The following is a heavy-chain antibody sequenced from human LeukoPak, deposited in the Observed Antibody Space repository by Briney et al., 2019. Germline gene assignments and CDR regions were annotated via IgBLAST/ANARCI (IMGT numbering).Heavy chain of an antibody. D-gene: IGHD2-2*01. CDR3: ARELAAVRAGIPAPGSP. V-gene: IGHV3-53*01. Sequence: PGGSLRLSCAPSGLRANDNYMCCVRQGPGKGLEWVSVIYSGGTTHYAESVKGRFTISRDISKNTVHLQMNSLRVEDTAMYYCARELAAVRAGIPAPGSPWGQGTMVSVSS. CDR2: IYSGGTT. J-gene: IGHJ3*01. CDR1: GLRANDNY.